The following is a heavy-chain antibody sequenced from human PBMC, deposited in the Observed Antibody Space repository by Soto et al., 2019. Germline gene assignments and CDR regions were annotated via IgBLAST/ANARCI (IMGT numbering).Heavy chain of an antibody. Sequence: SVKVSCKASGGTFSSYAISWVRQAPGQGLEWMGGIIPIFGTANYAQKFQGRVTITADESTSTAYMELSSLRSEDTAVYYCARSRGSAYDPHPKFYYGMDVWGQGTTVTVSS. D-gene: IGHD5-12*01. CDR3: ARSRGSAYDPHPKFYYGMDV. V-gene: IGHV1-69*13. J-gene: IGHJ6*02. CDR1: GGTFSSYA. CDR2: IIPIFGTA.